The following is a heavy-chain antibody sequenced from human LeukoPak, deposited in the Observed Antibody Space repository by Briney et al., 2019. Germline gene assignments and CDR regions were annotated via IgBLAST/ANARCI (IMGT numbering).Heavy chain of an antibody. Sequence: GGSLRLSCAASGFTFSSYSMNWVRQAPGKGLEWVSSISSGSTYIYYADSVKGRFTISRDNAKNSLYLQMNSLRAEDTAVYYCARFPRYSSSWYLSYFDYWGQGTLVTVSS. CDR1: GFTFSSYS. CDR2: ISSGSTYI. J-gene: IGHJ4*02. CDR3: ARFPRYSSSWYLSYFDY. V-gene: IGHV3-21*01. D-gene: IGHD6-13*01.